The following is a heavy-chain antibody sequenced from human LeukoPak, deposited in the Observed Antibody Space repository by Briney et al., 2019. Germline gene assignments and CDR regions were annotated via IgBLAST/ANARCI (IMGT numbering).Heavy chain of an antibody. Sequence: GGSLRLSCAPSGFTFSTYWMSWVRQAPGKGLEWVANIKQDGNEKYYVDSVKGRFTISRDNAKNTLYLQMNSLRAEDTAVYYCARDGSSWYRFDYWGQGTLVTVSS. CDR1: GFTFSTYW. D-gene: IGHD6-13*01. J-gene: IGHJ4*02. CDR3: ARDGSSWYRFDY. CDR2: IKQDGNEK. V-gene: IGHV3-7*01.